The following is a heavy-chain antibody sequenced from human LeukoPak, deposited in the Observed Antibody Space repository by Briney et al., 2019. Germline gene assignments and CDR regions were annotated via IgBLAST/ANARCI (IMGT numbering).Heavy chain of an antibody. CDR2: IYYSGST. J-gene: IGHJ5*02. CDR1: GGSISSSSYY. CDR3: ARPPRPLYSSGWYRFDP. D-gene: IGHD6-19*01. V-gene: IGHV4-39*01. Sequence: SETLSLTCTVSGGSISSSSYYWGWIRQPPGKGLEWIGSIYYSGSTYYNPSLKSRVTISVDTSKNQFSLTLSSVTAADTAVYYCARPPRPLYSSGWYRFDPWGQGTLVTVSS.